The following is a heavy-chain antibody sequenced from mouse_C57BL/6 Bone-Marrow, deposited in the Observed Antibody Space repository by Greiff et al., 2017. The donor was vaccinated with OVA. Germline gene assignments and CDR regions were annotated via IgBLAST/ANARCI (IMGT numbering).Heavy chain of an antibody. CDR3: ASAADSSGSSFAY. Sequence: QVQLQQSGAELARPGASVKLSCKASGYTFTSYGISWVKQRTGQGLEWIGEIYPRSGNTYYNEKFKGKATLTADKSSSTAYMELRSLTSEDSAVYFCASAADSSGSSFAYWGQGTLVTVSA. V-gene: IGHV1-81*01. CDR1: GYTFTSYG. J-gene: IGHJ3*01. D-gene: IGHD3-2*02. CDR2: IYPRSGNT.